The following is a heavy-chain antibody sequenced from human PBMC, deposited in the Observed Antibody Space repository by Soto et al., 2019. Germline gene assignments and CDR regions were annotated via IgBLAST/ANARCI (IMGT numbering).Heavy chain of an antibody. CDR1: GYTFTGYY. CDR2: INPNSGGT. J-gene: IGHJ6*02. D-gene: IGHD3-22*01. CDR3: ARDYYGSSGYYYYYYGMDV. Sequence: ASVKVSCKASGYTFTGYYMHWVRQAPGQGLEWMGWINPNSGGTNYAQKFQGRVTMTRDTSISTAYMELSRLRSDDTAVYYCARDYYGSSGYYYYYYGMDVWGQGTTVTVSS. V-gene: IGHV1-2*02.